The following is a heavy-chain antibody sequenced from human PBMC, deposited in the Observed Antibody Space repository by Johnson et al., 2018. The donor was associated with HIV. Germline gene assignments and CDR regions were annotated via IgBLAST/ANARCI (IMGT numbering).Heavy chain of an antibody. CDR2: ISYDGSNK. Sequence: LVESGGGLVKPGDSLRLSCTASGFRFSNAWMSWVRQAPGKGLEWVAVISYDGSNKYYADSVKGRFTISRDKSKNTLYLQMNSLRAEDTAVYYCARDRGSSSLDAFDIWGQGTMVTVSS. J-gene: IGHJ3*02. CDR1: GFRFSNAW. D-gene: IGHD6-6*01. CDR3: ARDRGSSSLDAFDI. V-gene: IGHV3-30-3*01.